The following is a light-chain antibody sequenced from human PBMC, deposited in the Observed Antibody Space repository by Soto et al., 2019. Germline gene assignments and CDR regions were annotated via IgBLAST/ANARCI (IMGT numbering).Light chain of an antibody. V-gene: IGKV3-11*01. J-gene: IGKJ5*01. CDR3: QQRYNWPPIT. CDR2: DVS. CDR1: QSVITY. Sequence: EIVLTQSPATLSLSPGERATLSCTASQSVITYLAWYQQKPGQAPRLLIYDVSNRATGIPARFSSSGSGTDFTLTISSLEPEDFAVYYCQQRYNWPPITFGQGTRLEIK.